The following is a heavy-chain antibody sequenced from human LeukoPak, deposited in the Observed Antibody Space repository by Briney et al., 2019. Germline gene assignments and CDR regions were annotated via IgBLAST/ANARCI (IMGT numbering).Heavy chain of an antibody. Sequence: PSETLSLTCTVSGYSISSGYYWSWIRQPPGKRLEWVGESNDSGGTNYNPSLKSRVTISADKSKNQVSLKLTSVTAADTAVYYCARLSVIVGAALEYYYYYMDVWGQGTTVTVSS. J-gene: IGHJ6*03. CDR3: ARLSVIVGAALEYYYYYMDV. CDR2: SNDSGGT. D-gene: IGHD1-26*01. CDR1: GYSISSGYY. V-gene: IGHV4-38-2*02.